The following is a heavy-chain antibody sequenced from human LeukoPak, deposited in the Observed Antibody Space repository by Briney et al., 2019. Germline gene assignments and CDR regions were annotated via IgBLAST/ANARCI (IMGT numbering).Heavy chain of an antibody. CDR1: GGSISSYY. CDR3: ARSYGSGSYYFVY. J-gene: IGHJ4*02. V-gene: IGHV4-59*01. D-gene: IGHD3-10*01. Sequence: SGTLSLTCTVSGGSISSYYWSWIRQPPGKGLEWIGYIYYSGSTNYNPSLKSRVTISVDTSKNQFSLKLSSVTAADTAVYYCARSYGSGSYYFVYWGQGTLVTVSS. CDR2: IYYSGST.